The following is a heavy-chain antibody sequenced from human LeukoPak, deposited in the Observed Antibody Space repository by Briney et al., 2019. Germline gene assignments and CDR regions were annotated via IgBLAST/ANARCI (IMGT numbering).Heavy chain of an antibody. CDR3: ARRYSSSSREIDY. CDR1: GGSISSSSYY. D-gene: IGHD6-6*01. CDR2: IYYSGST. Sequence: SETLSLTCTVSGGSISSSSYYWGWIRQPPGKGLEWIGSIYYSGSTYYNPSLKSRVTIPVDTSKNQFSLKLSSVTAADTAVYYCARRYSSSSREIDYWGQGTLVTVSS. J-gene: IGHJ4*02. V-gene: IGHV4-39*01.